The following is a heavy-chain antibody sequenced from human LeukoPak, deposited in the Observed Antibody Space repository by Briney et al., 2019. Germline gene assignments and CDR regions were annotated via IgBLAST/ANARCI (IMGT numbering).Heavy chain of an antibody. CDR1: GFTFTNYG. V-gene: IGHV3-21*04. CDR3: ARRAGAYSHPYDY. J-gene: IGHJ4*02. CDR2: ISSSSYI. D-gene: IGHD4/OR15-4a*01. Sequence: GGSLRLSCAASGFTFTNYGVSWVRQAPGKGLEWVSSISSSSYIYYADSVKGRFTISRDNAKNSLYLQMNSLRAEDTAVYYCARRAGAYSHPYDYWGQGTLVTVSS.